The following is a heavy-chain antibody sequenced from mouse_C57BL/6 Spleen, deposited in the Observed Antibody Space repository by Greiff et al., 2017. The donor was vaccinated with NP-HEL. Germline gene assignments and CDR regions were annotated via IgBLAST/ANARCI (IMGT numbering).Heavy chain of an antibody. CDR2: ISSGSSTI. CDR3: ARGITTVVVPEAMDY. V-gene: IGHV5-17*01. CDR1: GFTFSDYG. J-gene: IGHJ4*01. D-gene: IGHD1-1*01. Sequence: EVQRVESGGGLVKPGGSLKLSCAASGFTFSDYGMHWVRQAPEKGLEWVAYISSGSSTIYYADTVKGRFTISRDNAKNTLFLQMTSLRSEDTAMYYCARGITTVVVPEAMDYWGQGTSVTVSS.